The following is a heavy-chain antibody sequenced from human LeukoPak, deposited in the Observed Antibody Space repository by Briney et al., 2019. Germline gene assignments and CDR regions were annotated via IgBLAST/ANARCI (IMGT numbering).Heavy chain of an antibody. CDR1: GGSISSYY. D-gene: IGHD1-26*01. CDR2: IYCSGST. J-gene: IGHJ5*02. CDR3: ARHLSYGWFDP. Sequence: PSETLSLTCTVSGGSISSYYWSWIRQPPGKGLEWIGYIYCSGSTNYNPSLKSRVTISVDTSKNQFSLRLSSVTAADTAVYYCARHLSYGWFDPWGQGTLVTVSS. V-gene: IGHV4-59*08.